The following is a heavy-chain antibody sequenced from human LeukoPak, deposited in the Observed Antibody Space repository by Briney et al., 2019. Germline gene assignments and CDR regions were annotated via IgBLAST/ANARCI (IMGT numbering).Heavy chain of an antibody. CDR1: GFTFSSYW. CDR2: INSDGSST. V-gene: IGHV3-74*01. Sequence: GSLRLSCAASGFTFSSYWMHWVRRAPGKGLVWVSRINSDGSSTSYADSVKGRFTISRDNAKNTLYLQMNSLRAEDTAVYYCARVKWELRYFQHWGQGTLVTVSS. D-gene: IGHD1-26*01. CDR3: ARVKWELRYFQH. J-gene: IGHJ1*01.